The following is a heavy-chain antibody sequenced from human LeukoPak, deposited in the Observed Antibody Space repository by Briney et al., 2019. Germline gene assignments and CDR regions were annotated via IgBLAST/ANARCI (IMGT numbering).Heavy chain of an antibody. Sequence: SQTLSLTCTVSGDSISSGGYFWNWIRQHPVKGLEWIGNIYNSGSTDYNPSLISRLTISLDTSKNRFSLRLSSVTAADTAVYYCARGVEFGDYVDYWGQGTLVTVSS. D-gene: IGHD3-10*01. CDR2: IYNSGST. V-gene: IGHV4-31*03. J-gene: IGHJ4*02. CDR1: GDSISSGGYF. CDR3: ARGVEFGDYVDY.